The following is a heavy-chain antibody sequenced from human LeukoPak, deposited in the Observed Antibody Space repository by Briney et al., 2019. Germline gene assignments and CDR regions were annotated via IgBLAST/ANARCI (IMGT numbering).Heavy chain of an antibody. V-gene: IGHV3-21*01. CDR1: GFTFSRYS. CDR2: ISSSSSYI. D-gene: IGHD6-13*01. CDR3: AKILGSSSWYEANSGYYIADAFDI. J-gene: IGHJ3*02. Sequence: PGGSLRLSCVVSGFTFSRYSVNWVRQAPGKGLQWVSSISSSSSYIHYADSVKGRFTISRDNSKNTLYLQMNSLRAEDTAVYYCAKILGSSSWYEANSGYYIADAFDIWGQGTMVTVSS.